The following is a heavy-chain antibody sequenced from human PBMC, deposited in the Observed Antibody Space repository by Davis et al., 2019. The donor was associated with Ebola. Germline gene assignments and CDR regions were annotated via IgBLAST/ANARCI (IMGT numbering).Heavy chain of an antibody. V-gene: IGHV3-23*01. D-gene: IGHD4-17*01. CDR1: GFTLSRSA. CDR2: ISDSGGST. Sequence: GESLKISCAASGFTLSRSAMSWVRQAPGKGLEWVSGISDSGGSTYYADSVKGRFTISRDNSKNTLYLQMNSLRAEDTAVYYCAKDLYGDYKDDYWGQGTLVTVSS. CDR3: AKDLYGDYKDDY. J-gene: IGHJ4*02.